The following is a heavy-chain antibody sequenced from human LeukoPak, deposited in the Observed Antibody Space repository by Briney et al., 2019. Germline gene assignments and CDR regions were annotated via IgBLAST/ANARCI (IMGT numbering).Heavy chain of an antibody. D-gene: IGHD4-17*01. V-gene: IGHV4-38-2*02. CDR1: GYSISIGYY. CDR2: IYHSGST. J-gene: IGHJ4*02. CDR3: TRVDDYGDSTRHFDY. Sequence: KPSETLSLTCTVPGYSISIGYYWGWIRQPPGKGLEWIGSIYHSGSTYYNPSLKSRVTISVDTSKNQFSLKLSAVTAADTAVYYCTRVDDYGDSTRHFDYWGQGTLVTVSS.